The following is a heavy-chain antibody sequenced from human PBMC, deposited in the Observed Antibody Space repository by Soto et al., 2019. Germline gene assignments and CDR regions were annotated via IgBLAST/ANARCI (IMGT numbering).Heavy chain of an antibody. Sequence: ASVKVSCKTSGYTFSDYGVSWVRQAPGQGLEWMGWINTVNGNTKYEQKFQGRVTISRDTSASTVFMELSSLRFDDTAVYYCAREGEQLVPDYYYYGMDVRGQGTTVTVSS. CDR2: INTVNGNT. V-gene: IGHV1-18*01. CDR3: AREGEQLVPDYYYYGMDV. D-gene: IGHD6-13*01. J-gene: IGHJ6*02. CDR1: GYTFSDYG.